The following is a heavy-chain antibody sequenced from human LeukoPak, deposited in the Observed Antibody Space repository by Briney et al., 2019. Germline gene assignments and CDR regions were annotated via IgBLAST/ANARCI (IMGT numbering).Heavy chain of an antibody. CDR2: IKQDGSEK. J-gene: IGHJ1*01. D-gene: IGHD6-13*01. Sequence: GGSLRLSCAASGFTFSSYGMHWVRQAPGKGLEWVANIKQDGSEKYYVDSVKGRFTTSRDNAKNSLDLQMNSLKVEDTAVYYCATPAAGPGAEYSLYWGQGTLVIVSS. CDR1: GFTFSSYG. CDR3: ATPAAGPGAEYSLY. V-gene: IGHV3-7*01.